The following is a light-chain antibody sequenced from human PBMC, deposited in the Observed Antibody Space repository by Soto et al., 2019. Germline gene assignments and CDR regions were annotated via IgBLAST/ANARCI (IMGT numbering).Light chain of an antibody. CDR3: QQYDHVSPFT. CDR2: KAS. J-gene: IGKJ4*01. CDR1: QSISGW. Sequence: IQMTHSPSTLSASVGDSVNITFRSSQSISGWLAWYQQKPGKAPKFLIYKASTLQQGVPSRFSGSGFGTEFTLTISGLQPDDFAIYYCQQYDHVSPFTFGGGTKVDIK. V-gene: IGKV1-5*03.